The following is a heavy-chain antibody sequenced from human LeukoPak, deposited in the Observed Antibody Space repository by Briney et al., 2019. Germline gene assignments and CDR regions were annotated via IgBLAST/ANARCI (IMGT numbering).Heavy chain of an antibody. Sequence: KPGGSLRLSCAASGFTFNVYNMNWVRQAPGKGLEWVSSISSSSIYIYYADSVKGRFTISRDNANNSLYLQMNSLRAEDTAVYYCARDQRFGHFDYWGQGTLVTVPS. CDR3: ARDQRFGHFDY. CDR2: ISSSSIYI. J-gene: IGHJ4*02. V-gene: IGHV3-21*01. CDR1: GFTFNVYN. D-gene: IGHD3-10*01.